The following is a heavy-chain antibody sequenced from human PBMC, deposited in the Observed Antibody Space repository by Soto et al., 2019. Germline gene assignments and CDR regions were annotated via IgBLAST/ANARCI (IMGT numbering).Heavy chain of an antibody. Sequence: GGSLRLSCAASGFTFSSYWMSWVRQAPGKGLEWVPNIKQDGSEKYYVDSVKGRFTISRDNAKNSLYLQMNSLRAEDTAVYYCERDGRITMGRGVDYWGQGTLVTVSS. CDR1: GFTFSSYW. D-gene: IGHD3-10*01. CDR3: ERDGRITMGRGVDY. CDR2: IKQDGSEK. J-gene: IGHJ4*02. V-gene: IGHV3-7*01.